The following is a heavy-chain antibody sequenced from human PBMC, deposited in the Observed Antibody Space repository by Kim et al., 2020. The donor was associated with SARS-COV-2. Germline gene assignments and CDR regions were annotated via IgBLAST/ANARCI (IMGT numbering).Heavy chain of an antibody. CDR3: ARGPNSRYNWNYGGYYFDY. V-gene: IGHV4-34*01. CDR2: INHSGST. J-gene: IGHJ4*02. Sequence: SETLSLTCAVYGGSFSGYYWSWIRQPPGKGLEWIGEINHSGSTNYNPSLKSRVTISVDTSKNQFSLKLSSVTAADTAVYYCARGPNSRYNWNYGGYYFDYWGQGTLVTVSS. CDR1: GGSFSGYY. D-gene: IGHD1-7*01.